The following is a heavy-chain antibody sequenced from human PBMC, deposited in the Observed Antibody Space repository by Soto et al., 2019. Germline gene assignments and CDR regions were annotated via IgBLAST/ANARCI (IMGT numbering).Heavy chain of an antibody. J-gene: IGHJ5*02. D-gene: IGHD6-19*01. CDR3: ARQSDLAVAGIDWFDP. V-gene: IGHV4-39*01. CDR2: IYYSGST. CDR1: GGSISSSSFY. Sequence: SETLTLTCTVSGGSISSSSFYWGWIRQPPGKGLEWIGSIYYSGSTYYNPSLKSRVTISVDTSKNQFSLKLSSVTAADTAVYYCARQSDLAVAGIDWFDPWGQGTLVTVSS.